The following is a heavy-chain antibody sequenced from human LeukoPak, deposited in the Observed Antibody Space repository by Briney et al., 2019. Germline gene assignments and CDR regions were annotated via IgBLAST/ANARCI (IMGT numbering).Heavy chain of an antibody. CDR3: ARWMTGFGY. V-gene: IGHV3-23*01. CDR1: GFTFSSCA. Sequence: GGSLRLSCAASGFTFSSCAMNWVRQAPGKGLEWVSGISASGGITHYADSVRGRFTISRDNSKNTLYLQMNSLRVEDTAIYYCARWMTGFGYWGQGTLVTVSS. D-gene: IGHD3-9*01. CDR2: ISASGGIT. J-gene: IGHJ4*02.